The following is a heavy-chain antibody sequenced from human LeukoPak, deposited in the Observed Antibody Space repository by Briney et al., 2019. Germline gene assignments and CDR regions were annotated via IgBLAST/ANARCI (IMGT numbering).Heavy chain of an antibody. D-gene: IGHD6-13*01. Sequence: SETLSLICTVSGGSISSSFWSWIRQPPGKGLECIAYFSNSGSSNYNPSLKSRVTISVDTSKNQISLKVGSVTAADTAVYYCARDRAAGIFDYWGQGTPVTVSS. CDR2: FSNSGSS. J-gene: IGHJ4*02. V-gene: IGHV4-59*01. CDR1: GGSISSSF. CDR3: ARDRAAGIFDY.